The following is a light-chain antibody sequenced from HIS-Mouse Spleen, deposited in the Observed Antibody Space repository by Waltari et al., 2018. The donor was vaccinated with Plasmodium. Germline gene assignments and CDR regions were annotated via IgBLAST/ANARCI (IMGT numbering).Light chain of an antibody. V-gene: IGKV1-5*03. J-gene: IGKJ2*01. CDR1: QSISSW. CDR2: KAS. CDR3: QQYKSYYT. Sequence: DIQMTQSPSTLSASVGDRVTITCRASQSISSWLAWYQQKPGKAPKLLIYKASSLESGVPSRFRGSGSGTEFTLTISSLQPDDFATYYCQQYKSYYTFGQGTKLEIK.